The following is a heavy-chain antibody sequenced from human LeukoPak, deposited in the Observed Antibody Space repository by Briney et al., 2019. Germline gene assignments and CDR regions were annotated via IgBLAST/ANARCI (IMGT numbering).Heavy chain of an antibody. CDR3: AAEGYSYGSSTDAFDI. CDR2: ISSSGSTI. D-gene: IGHD5-18*01. J-gene: IGHJ3*02. CDR1: GFTFSDYY. V-gene: IGHV3-11*01. Sequence: PGGSLRLSCAASGFTFSDYYMSWIRQAPGKGLEWVSYISSSGSTIYYADSVKGRFTISRDNSKNTLYLQMNSLRAEDTAVYYCAAEGYSYGSSTDAFDIWGQGTMVTVSS.